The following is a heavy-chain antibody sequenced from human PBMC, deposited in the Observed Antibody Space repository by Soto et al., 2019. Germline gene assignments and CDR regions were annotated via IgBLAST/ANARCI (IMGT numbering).Heavy chain of an antibody. J-gene: IGHJ4*02. CDR3: TNTGSFYGVVIIKGDFDD. CDR1: GYTFTSYD. V-gene: IGHV1-8*01. D-gene: IGHD3-3*01. Sequence: ASVKVSCKASGYTFTSYDINWVRQATGQGLEWMGWMNPNSGNTGYAQKFQGRVTMTRNTSISTAYMELSSLRSEDTAVYYCTNTGSFYGVVIIKGDFDDWGQGTLVTVSS. CDR2: MNPNSGNT.